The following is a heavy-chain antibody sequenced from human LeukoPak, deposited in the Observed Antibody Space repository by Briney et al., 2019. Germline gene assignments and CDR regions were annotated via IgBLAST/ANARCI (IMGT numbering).Heavy chain of an antibody. V-gene: IGHV3-7*02. CDR2: IKQDGSEI. D-gene: IGHD6-19*01. J-gene: IGHJ4*02. CDR1: GFTFSSYW. CDR3: VKPNSAVAGTRYFDY. Sequence: PGGSLRLSCAASGFTFSSYWMSWVRQAPGKGLEWVASIKQDGSEIYYVDSVKGRFTISRDNSKNTVYLEMNSLRADDTAVYFCVKPNSAVAGTRYFDYWGQGTLVTVSS.